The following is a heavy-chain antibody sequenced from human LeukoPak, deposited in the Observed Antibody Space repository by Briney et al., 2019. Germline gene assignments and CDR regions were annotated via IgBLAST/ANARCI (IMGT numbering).Heavy chain of an antibody. CDR3: AKGSWERGLDY. D-gene: IGHD1-26*01. V-gene: IGHV3-9*01. J-gene: IGHJ4*02. CDR1: GFTFDDYA. Sequence: PGGSLRLFCAASGFTFDDYAMHWVRQAPGKDLEWVSGISWNSGSIGYADSVKGRFTISRDNAKNSLYLQMNSLRAEDTALYYCAKGSWERGLDYWGQGTLVTVSS. CDR2: ISWNSGSI.